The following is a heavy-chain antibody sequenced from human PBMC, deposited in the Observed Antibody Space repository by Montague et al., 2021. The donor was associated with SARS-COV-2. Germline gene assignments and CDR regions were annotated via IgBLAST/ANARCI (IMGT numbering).Heavy chain of an antibody. CDR3: ARIWGATRGDAFDI. CDR2: IDWDDDK. J-gene: IGHJ3*02. V-gene: IGHV2-70*01. D-gene: IGHD1-26*01. Sequence: PALVKPTQTLTLPCTFSGFSLSTSGMCVSWIRQPPGKALEWLALIDWDDDKYYSTSLKTRLTISKDTSKNQVVLAMTNMDPVDTATYYCARIWGATRGDAFDIWGQGTMVTVSS. CDR1: GFSLSTSGMC.